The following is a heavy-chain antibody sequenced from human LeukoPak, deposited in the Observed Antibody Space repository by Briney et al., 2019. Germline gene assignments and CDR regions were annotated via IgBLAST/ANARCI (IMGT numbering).Heavy chain of an antibody. CDR1: GFTFSSYA. J-gene: IGHJ5*02. D-gene: IGHD1-26*01. Sequence: GSLRLSCAASGFTFSSYAMGWVRQPPGKGLEWVSSISGSGATTYYAGSVKGRFTISRDNSNKTVYLQINSLRADDTAIFYCARDHPPIVGAAKATTFDPWGQGTQVTVSS. V-gene: IGHV3-23*01. CDR3: ARDHPPIVGAAKATTFDP. CDR2: ISGSGATT.